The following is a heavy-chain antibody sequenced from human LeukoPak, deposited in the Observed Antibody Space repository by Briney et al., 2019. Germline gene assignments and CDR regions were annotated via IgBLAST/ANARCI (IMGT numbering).Heavy chain of an antibody. CDR3: AKDMLGGRGTTTGGSFDI. CDR1: GFTFDDYA. Sequence: PGGSLRLSCAASGFTFDDYAMPWVRQAPGKGLEWVSGISWNSGSISYADSVKGRFTISRDNAKNSLYLHMNSLRAEGTTLYYCAKDMLGGRGTTTGGSFDIWGQGTMVTVSS. J-gene: IGHJ3*02. D-gene: IGHD3-16*01. CDR2: ISWNSGSI. V-gene: IGHV3-9*01.